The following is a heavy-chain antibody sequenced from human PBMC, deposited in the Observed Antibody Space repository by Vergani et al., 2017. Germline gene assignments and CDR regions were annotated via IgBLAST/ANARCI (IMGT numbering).Heavy chain of an antibody. CDR1: GGSINTGAYY. CDR2: VYTSGMT. D-gene: IGHD3-9*01. Sequence: QVQLQESGPRLVRPSQTLSLTCTVSGGSINTGAYYWSWIRQPAGKGLEWIGRVYTSGMTNYNPSLKSRVSILVDRSKSQLSLKLTSVTAGDTAVYFCARVMYRDEASTGYRLEGMDIWGQGTTVTISS. V-gene: IGHV4-61*02. J-gene: IGHJ6*02. CDR3: ARVMYRDEASTGYRLEGMDI.